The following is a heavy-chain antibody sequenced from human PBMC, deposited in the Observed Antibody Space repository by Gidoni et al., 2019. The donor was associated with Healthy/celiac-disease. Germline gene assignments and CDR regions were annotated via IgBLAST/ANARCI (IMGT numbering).Heavy chain of an antibody. CDR1: GGSFSGYY. CDR2: INHSGST. J-gene: IGHJ6*02. V-gene: IGHV4-34*01. D-gene: IGHD1-26*01. Sequence: QVQLQQWGAGLLKPSETLSLTCAVYGGSFSGYYWSWIRQPPGKGLEWIGEINHSGSTNYNPSLKSRVTISVDTSKNQFSLKLSSVTAADTAVYYCARLRFIVGARGDYYYGMDVWGQGTTVTVSS. CDR3: ARLRFIVGARGDYYYGMDV.